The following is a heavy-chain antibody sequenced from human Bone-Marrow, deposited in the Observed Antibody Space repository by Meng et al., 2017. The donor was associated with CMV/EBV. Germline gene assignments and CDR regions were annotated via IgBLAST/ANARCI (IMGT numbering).Heavy chain of an antibody. CDR1: GFTFSSYW. Sequence: GESLKISCAASGFTFSSYWMHWVRQAPGKGLVWVSRINSDGSSTSYADSVKGRFTISRDNAKSTLYLQMNCLRAEDTAVYYCARGGGCSSTSCYANWFDPWGQGTLVTVSS. CDR2: INSDGSST. D-gene: IGHD2-2*01. V-gene: IGHV3-74*01. CDR3: ARGGGCSSTSCYANWFDP. J-gene: IGHJ5*02.